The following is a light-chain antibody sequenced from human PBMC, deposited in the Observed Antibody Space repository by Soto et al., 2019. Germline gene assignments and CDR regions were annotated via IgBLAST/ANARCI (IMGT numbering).Light chain of an antibody. J-gene: IGKJ2*01. Sequence: EIVLTQSPATLSLSPGERATLSCRASQSVSSYLAWYQQKPGQAPRLLIYDASNRATGIPARFSGSGSGTDFTLTISSLGPEDFAVYYCQQRSNWPPGAYTFGQGTKLEIK. CDR2: DAS. CDR1: QSVSSY. CDR3: QQRSNWPPGAYT. V-gene: IGKV3-11*01.